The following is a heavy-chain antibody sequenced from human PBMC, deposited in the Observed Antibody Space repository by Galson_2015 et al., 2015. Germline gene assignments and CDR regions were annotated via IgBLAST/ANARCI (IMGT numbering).Heavy chain of an antibody. CDR1: GFSLSTSGMR. CDR3: ARTTVNMRFDS. Sequence: PALVKPTQTLTLTCNFSGFSLSTSGMRVSWIRQPPGKALEWLARIDWDDDRFYNTFLKTRLTITKDTSKNQAVLTMTNMDPVDTATYYCARTTVNMRFDSWGQGTLVTVSS. CDR2: IDWDDDR. D-gene: IGHD4-17*01. J-gene: IGHJ4*02. V-gene: IGHV2-70*04.